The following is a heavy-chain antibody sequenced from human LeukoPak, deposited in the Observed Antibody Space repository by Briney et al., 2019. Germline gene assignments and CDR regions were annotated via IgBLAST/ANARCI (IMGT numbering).Heavy chain of an antibody. Sequence: ASVKVSCKASGYTFTGYYMHWVRQAPGQGLEWMGWISAYNGHTNYAQKLQGRVTMTTDTSTSTAYMELTSLRSDDTAVYYCATGGTLGATDFDYWGQGTLVTVSS. CDR3: ATGGTLGATDFDY. J-gene: IGHJ4*02. CDR1: GYTFTGYY. V-gene: IGHV1-18*04. CDR2: ISAYNGHT. D-gene: IGHD1-26*01.